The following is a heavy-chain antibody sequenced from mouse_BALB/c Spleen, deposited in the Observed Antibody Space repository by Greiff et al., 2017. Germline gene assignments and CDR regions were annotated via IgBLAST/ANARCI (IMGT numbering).Heavy chain of an antibody. CDR2: INSNGGST. Sequence: EVKLVESGGGLVQPGGSLKLSCAASGFTFSSYGMSWVRQTPDKRLELVATINSNGGSTYYPDSVKGRFTISRDNDKNTLYLQMSSLKSEDTAMYYCARRGGYDGNYPYAMDYWGQGTSVTVSS. CDR3: ARRGGYDGNYPYAMDY. J-gene: IGHJ4*01. V-gene: IGHV5-6-3*01. D-gene: IGHD2-3*01. CDR1: GFTFSSYG.